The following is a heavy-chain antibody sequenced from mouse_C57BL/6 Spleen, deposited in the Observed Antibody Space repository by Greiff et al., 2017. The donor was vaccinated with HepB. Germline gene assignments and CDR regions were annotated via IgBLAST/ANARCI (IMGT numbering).Heavy chain of an antibody. D-gene: IGHD1-1*01. J-gene: IGHJ3*01. CDR1: GYAFSSYW. CDR2: IYPGDGDT. V-gene: IGHV1-80*01. Sequence: VKLMESGAELVKPGASVKISCKASGYAFSSYWMNWVKQRPGKGLEWIGQIYPGDGDTNYNGKFKGKATLTADKSSSTAYMQLSSLTSEDSAVYFCARGHYYGSSYDFAYWGQGTLVTVSA. CDR3: ARGHYYGSSYDFAY.